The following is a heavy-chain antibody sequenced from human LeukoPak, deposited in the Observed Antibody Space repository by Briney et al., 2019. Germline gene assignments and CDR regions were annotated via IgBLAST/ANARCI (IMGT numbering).Heavy chain of an antibody. V-gene: IGHV1-18*04. CDR3: ARLWFGELPFDY. Sequence: ASVKVSRKASGYTFTSYGISWVRQAPGQGLEWMGWISAYNGNTNYAQKLQGRVTMTTDTSTSTAYMELRSLRSDDTAVYYCARLWFGELPFDYWGQGTLVTVSS. D-gene: IGHD3-10*01. CDR1: GYTFTSYG. CDR2: ISAYNGNT. J-gene: IGHJ4*02.